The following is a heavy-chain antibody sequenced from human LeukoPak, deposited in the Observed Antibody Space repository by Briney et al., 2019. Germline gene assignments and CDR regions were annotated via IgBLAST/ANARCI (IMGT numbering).Heavy chain of an antibody. Sequence: GASVKVSCKISGGTFGSYGISWVRQAPGQGLEWMGRTIPIRGMTNYAQKFQGRVTITADTSMSTAYMELSSLTSEDTAVYFCARGPHDGTFYFDSWGQGTLVIVSS. CDR1: GGTFGSYG. V-gene: IGHV1-69*04. CDR2: TIPIRGMT. CDR3: ARGPHDGTFYFDS. J-gene: IGHJ4*02. D-gene: IGHD1-26*01.